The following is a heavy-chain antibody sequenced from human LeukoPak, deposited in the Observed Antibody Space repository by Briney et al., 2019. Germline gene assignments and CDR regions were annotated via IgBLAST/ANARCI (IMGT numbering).Heavy chain of an antibody. V-gene: IGHV1-18*01. Sequence: ASVKVSCKASGYTFTSYGISWVRQAPGQGLEWMGWISAYNGNTNYAQKLQGRVTMTTDTSTSTAYMELRSLRSDDTAVYYCARGIELFGWGGSTKHEHWGQGTLVPVSS. CDR3: ARGIELFGWGGSTKHEH. CDR2: ISAYNGNT. CDR1: GYTFTSYG. D-gene: IGHD3-16*01. J-gene: IGHJ4*02.